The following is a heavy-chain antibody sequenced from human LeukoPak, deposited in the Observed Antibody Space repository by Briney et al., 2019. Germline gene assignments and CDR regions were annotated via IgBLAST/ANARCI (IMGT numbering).Heavy chain of an antibody. CDR3: ALDYGDYDQDY. V-gene: IGHV3-53*01. D-gene: IGHD4-17*01. CDR2: IYSGGST. Sequence: GGSLRLSCAASGFTFSSYSMNWVRQAPGKGLEWVSVIYSGGSTYYADSVKGRFTISRDNSKNTLYLQMNSLRAEDTAVYYCALDYGDYDQDYWGQGTLVTVSS. J-gene: IGHJ4*02. CDR1: GFTFSSYS.